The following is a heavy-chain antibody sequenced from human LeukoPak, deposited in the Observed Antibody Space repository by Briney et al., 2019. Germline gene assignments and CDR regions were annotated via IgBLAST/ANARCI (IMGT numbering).Heavy chain of an antibody. V-gene: IGHV4-31*03. CDR2: IYYSGST. D-gene: IGHD6-6*01. CDR1: TGSISSGGYY. Sequence: SENLSLTCTVSTGSISSGGYYWSGIRQHPGKGLEWIGYIYYSGSTYYNPSIKSRVTISVDTSKNQFSLKLSSVTAADTGVYYCAREVSIATSSGGFDPWGQGTLVTVSS. CDR3: AREVSIATSSGGFDP. J-gene: IGHJ5*02.